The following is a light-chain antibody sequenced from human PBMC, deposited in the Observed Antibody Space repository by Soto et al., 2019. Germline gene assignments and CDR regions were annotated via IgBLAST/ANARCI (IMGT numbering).Light chain of an antibody. CDR1: SSDVGGYNR. CDR2: EVS. Sequence: QSALTQPASVSDSPGQSITISCTGTSSDVGGYNRVSWYQQPPGTAPKLMIYEVSNRPSGVPDRFSGSKSGNTASLTISGLQAEDEADYYCSLYTSSSTLDVFGTGTKLTVL. V-gene: IGLV2-18*01. CDR3: SLYTSSSTLDV. J-gene: IGLJ1*01.